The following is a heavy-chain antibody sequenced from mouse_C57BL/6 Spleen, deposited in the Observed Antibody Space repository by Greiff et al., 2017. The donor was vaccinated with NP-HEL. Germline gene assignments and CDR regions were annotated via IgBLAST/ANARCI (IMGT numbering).Heavy chain of an antibody. D-gene: IGHD2-4*01. CDR1: GYTFTSYW. V-gene: IGHV1-59*01. CDR2: IDPSDSYT. J-gene: IGHJ4*01. Sequence: VQLQQSGAELVRPGTSVKLSCKASGYTFTSYWMHWVKQRPGQGLEWIGVIDPSDSYTNYNQKFKGKATLTVDTSSSTAYMQLSSLTSEDSAVYYCARGEFYYDLLRNAMDYWGQGTSVTVSS. CDR3: ARGEFYYDLLRNAMDY.